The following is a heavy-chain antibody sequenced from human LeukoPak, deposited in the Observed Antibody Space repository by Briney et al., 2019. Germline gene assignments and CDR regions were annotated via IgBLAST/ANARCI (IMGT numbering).Heavy chain of an antibody. CDR2: INPNSGGT. Sequence: ASVKVSCKASGYTFTGYYMHWVRQAPGQGLEWMGWINPNSGGTNYAQKFQGRVTMTRDMSTSTVYMELSSLRSDDTAVYYCARDPRFIPDLRHYYYYYMDVWGKGTTVTVSS. J-gene: IGHJ6*03. CDR3: ARDPRFIPDLRHYYYYYMDV. V-gene: IGHV1-2*02. CDR1: GYTFTGYY. D-gene: IGHD3-16*01.